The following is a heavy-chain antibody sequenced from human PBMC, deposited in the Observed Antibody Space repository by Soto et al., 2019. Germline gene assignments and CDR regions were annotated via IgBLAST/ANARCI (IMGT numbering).Heavy chain of an antibody. CDR2: IYWDDDK. V-gene: IGHV2-5*02. CDR3: AHAIPPRIFAY. Sequence: QITLKEAGPTLVKPTQTLTLTCSFSGFSLTTNGVGVGWIRQPPGKALEWLALIYWDDDKGYSTSLKSRLTITKDTSKTRVVLTISLMDPVDPAKYYWAHAIPPRIFAYWGQGTLVTVSS. CDR1: GFSLTTNGVG. J-gene: IGHJ4*02. D-gene: IGHD2-21*01.